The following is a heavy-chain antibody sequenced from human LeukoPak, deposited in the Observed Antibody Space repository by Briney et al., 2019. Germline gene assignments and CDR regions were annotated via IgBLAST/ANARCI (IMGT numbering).Heavy chain of an antibody. D-gene: IGHD3-22*01. Sequence: GGSLRLSCAASGFTFSSYGMHWVRQAPGKGLEWVAVIWYDGSNKYYADSVKGRFTISRDNSKNTLYLQMNSLRAEGTAVYYCAREGSTYYYDSSGYPKGDYFDYWGQGTLVTVSS. CDR1: GFTFSSYG. CDR3: AREGSTYYYDSSGYPKGDYFDY. J-gene: IGHJ4*02. CDR2: IWYDGSNK. V-gene: IGHV3-33*01.